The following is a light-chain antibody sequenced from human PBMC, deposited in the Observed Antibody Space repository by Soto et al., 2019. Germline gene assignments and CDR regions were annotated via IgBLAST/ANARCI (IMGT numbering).Light chain of an antibody. CDR1: QSVGNS. CDR3: QQRRAWPLT. Sequence: PGERATLSCKASQSVGNSFAWYQQKPGQAPRLLIYDVSKRATGIPARFSGSGSGTDFTLVISSLEPEDFAVYSCQQRRAWPLTFGGGT. CDR2: DVS. J-gene: IGKJ4*01. V-gene: IGKV3-11*01.